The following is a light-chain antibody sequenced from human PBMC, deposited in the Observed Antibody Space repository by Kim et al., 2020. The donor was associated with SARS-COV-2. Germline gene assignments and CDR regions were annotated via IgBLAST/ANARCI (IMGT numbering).Light chain of an antibody. Sequence: LSPGESAPLSCRASQRVSSYLVWYQQKPGQAPRLLIHDASNRASGIPARFSGSGSGTDFTLTISSLEPEDFAVYYCQQRTNWPLTFGGGTKVDIK. V-gene: IGKV3-11*01. J-gene: IGKJ4*01. CDR2: DAS. CDR3: QQRTNWPLT. CDR1: QRVSSY.